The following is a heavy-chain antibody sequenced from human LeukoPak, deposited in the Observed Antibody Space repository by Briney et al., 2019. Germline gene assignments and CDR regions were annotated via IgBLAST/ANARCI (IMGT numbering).Heavy chain of an antibody. Sequence: SETLSLTCTVSGGSISSSSYYWGWIRQPPGKGLEWIGSIYYSGSTYYNPSLKSRVTISVDTSKNQFSLKLSSVTAADTAVYYYARTIFRELVVVAATTVNWFDPWGQGTLVTVSS. D-gene: IGHD2-15*01. CDR1: GGSISSSSYY. V-gene: IGHV4-39*01. J-gene: IGHJ5*02. CDR2: IYYSGST. CDR3: ARTIFRELVVVAATTVNWFDP.